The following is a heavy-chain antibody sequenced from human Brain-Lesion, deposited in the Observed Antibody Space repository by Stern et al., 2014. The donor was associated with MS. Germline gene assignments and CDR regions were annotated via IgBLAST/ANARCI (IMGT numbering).Heavy chain of an antibody. Sequence: VQLVESGPGLVRPSQTLSLTCTVSGGSITSGRYYWTWIRQTAGKGLEWIGRIYTSGGTNYTPSFASRVTISMDTSSNHFSLQLSSVTVADTAVYFCARADYSVSGTXXXXWGQGTLVAV. D-gene: IGHD3-10*01. V-gene: IGHV4-61*02. J-gene: IGHJ4*02. CDR2: IYTSGGT. CDR3: ARADYSVSGTXXXX. CDR1: GGSITSGRYY.